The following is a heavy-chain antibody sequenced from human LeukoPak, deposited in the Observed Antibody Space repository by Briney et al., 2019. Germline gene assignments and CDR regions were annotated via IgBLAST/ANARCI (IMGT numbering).Heavy chain of an antibody. V-gene: IGHV4-34*01. J-gene: IGHJ5*02. Sequence: PSETLSLTCAVYGGSFSGYYWSWIRQPPGKGLEWIGEINHSGSTNYNPSLKSRVTISVDTSKNQFSLKLSSVTAADTAVYYCARAFYCSGGSCYRGWFDPWGQGTLVTVSS. CDR1: GGSFSGYY. CDR2: INHSGST. D-gene: IGHD2-15*01. CDR3: ARAFYCSGGSCYRGWFDP.